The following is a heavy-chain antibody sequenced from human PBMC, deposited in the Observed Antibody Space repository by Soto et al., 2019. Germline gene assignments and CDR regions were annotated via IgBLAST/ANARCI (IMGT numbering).Heavy chain of an antibody. CDR2: ISGSGGST. D-gene: IGHD1-1*01. CDR1: GFTFSNYA. J-gene: IGHJ4*02. CDR3: AKRATGTYFDY. Sequence: PGGSLRLSCAASGFTFSNYAMNWVRQAPGKGLEWVSVISGSGGSTYYADSVKGRFTISRDNSKNTLYLQMNSLRAEDTAVHYCAKRATGTYFDYWGQGTLVTVSS. V-gene: IGHV3-23*01.